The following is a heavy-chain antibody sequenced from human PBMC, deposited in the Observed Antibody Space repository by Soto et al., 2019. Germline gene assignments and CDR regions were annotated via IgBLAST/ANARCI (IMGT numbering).Heavy chain of an antibody. D-gene: IGHD6-19*01. V-gene: IGHV1-18*01. Sequence: QVQLVQSGAEVKKPGASVKVSCKASGYSFTNYGISWVRQAPGQGLEWMGWISTYNDNTYYAQNFQGRVTMTTDTSTTTAYMELRSLRSEDTAVHSWSRVLGIALIGSGYYGMDVWGQGTTGTVSS. CDR1: GYSFTNYG. CDR2: ISTYNDNT. J-gene: IGHJ6*02. CDR3: SRVLGIALIGSGYYGMDV.